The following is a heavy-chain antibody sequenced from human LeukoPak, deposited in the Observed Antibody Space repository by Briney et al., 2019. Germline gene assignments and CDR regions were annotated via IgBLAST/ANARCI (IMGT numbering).Heavy chain of an antibody. CDR3: ARLPGIAAAGGDDAFDI. CDR2: IKGDGSST. CDR1: AFTFNNYW. D-gene: IGHD6-13*01. Sequence: GGSLRLPCVASAFTFNNYWMHWVRQAPGKGLVWVSRIKGDGSSTNYADSVRGRFTISRDNAKNTVYLQMNSLRAEDTAVYYCARLPGIAAAGGDDAFDIWGQGTMVTVSS. V-gene: IGHV3-74*01. J-gene: IGHJ3*02.